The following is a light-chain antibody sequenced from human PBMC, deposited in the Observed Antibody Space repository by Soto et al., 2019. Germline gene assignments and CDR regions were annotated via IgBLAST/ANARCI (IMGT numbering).Light chain of an antibody. CDR1: ASNIGNDY. CDR2: DNN. V-gene: IGLV1-51*01. CDR3: GAWDSSLNVYV. Sequence: QSVLTQPPSVSAAPVHKVTISCSGTASNIGNDYVSWYQQLPGEAPQLLIYDNNRRPSGIPDRFSGSRSDTSATLGITGLQTGDEADYYCGAWDSSLNVYVFGTGTQVTVL. J-gene: IGLJ1*01.